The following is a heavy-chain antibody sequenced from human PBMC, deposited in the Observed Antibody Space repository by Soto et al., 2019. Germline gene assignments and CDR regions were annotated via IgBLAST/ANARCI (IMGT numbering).Heavy chain of an antibody. V-gene: IGHV3-30-3*01. Sequence: QVQLVESGGGVVQPGRSLRLSCAASGFTFSSYAMHWVRQAPGKGLEWVAVISYDGSNKYYADSVKGRFTISRDNSKNTLYLQMNSLRAEDTAVYYCARDPSDSVLRFLEWLFYGMDVWGQGTTVTVSS. D-gene: IGHD3-3*01. CDR1: GFTFSSYA. CDR3: ARDPSDSVLRFLEWLFYGMDV. J-gene: IGHJ6*02. CDR2: ISYDGSNK.